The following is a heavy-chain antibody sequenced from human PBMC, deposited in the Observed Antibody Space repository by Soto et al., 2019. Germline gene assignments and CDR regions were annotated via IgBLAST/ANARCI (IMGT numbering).Heavy chain of an antibody. D-gene: IGHD1-1*01. J-gene: IGHJ5*02. CDR2: IYYSGNT. CDR3: ARMESNWFDP. CDR1: GGSISSGGYS. V-gene: IGHV4-31*03. Sequence: PSETLSLTCTVSGGSISSGGYSWTWIRQHPGKGLEWIGYIYYSGNTYYNPSLKSRLIISVDTSKNQFSLRLSSVTAADTAVYYCARMESNWFDPWGQGTLVTVSS.